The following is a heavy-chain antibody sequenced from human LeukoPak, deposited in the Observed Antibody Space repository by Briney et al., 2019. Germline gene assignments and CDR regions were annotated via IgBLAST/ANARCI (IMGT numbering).Heavy chain of an antibody. J-gene: IGHJ5*02. CDR1: GGSISSGDYY. D-gene: IGHD3-3*01. CDR2: IYYSGST. V-gene: IGHV4-30-4*08. Sequence: SQTLSLTCTVSGGSISSGDYYWSWIRQPPGKGLEWIGYIYYSGSTYYNPSLKSRVTISVDTSKNQFSLKLSSVTAADTAVYYCARDFWSGYRSYNWFDPWGQGTLVTVSS. CDR3: ARDFWSGYRSYNWFDP.